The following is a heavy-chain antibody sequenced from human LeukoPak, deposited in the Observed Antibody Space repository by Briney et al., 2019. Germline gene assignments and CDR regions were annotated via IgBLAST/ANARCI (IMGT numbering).Heavy chain of an antibody. D-gene: IGHD3-10*01. V-gene: IGHV4-59*12. Sequence: SETLSPTCTVSGGSISSYYWSWIRQPPGKGLEWLGYIYYSGSTNYNPSLKSRVTISVDTSKNQFSLKLSSVTAADTAVYYCARRCVVVRGYNWFDPWGQGTLVTVSS. J-gene: IGHJ5*02. CDR2: IYYSGST. CDR3: ARRCVVVRGYNWFDP. CDR1: GGSISSYY.